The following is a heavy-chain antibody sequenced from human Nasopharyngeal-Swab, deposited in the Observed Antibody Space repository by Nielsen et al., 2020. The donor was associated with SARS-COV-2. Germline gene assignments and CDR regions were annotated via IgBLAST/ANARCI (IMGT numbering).Heavy chain of an antibody. CDR1: GGSINSGGYY. CDR3: ASTAAAFDN. D-gene: IGHD6-25*01. V-gene: IGHV4-31*03. Sequence: SETLSLTCTVSGGSINSGGYYWSWIRQHPGKGLEWIGYIYYSGSTFYNPSLASRVAMSVDTSTNQFSLNLSSVIAADAAVYYCASTAAAFDNWGQGTLVTVSS. J-gene: IGHJ4*02. CDR2: IYYSGST.